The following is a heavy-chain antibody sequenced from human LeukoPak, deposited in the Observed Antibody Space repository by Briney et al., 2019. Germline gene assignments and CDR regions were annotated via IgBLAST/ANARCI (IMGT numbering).Heavy chain of an antibody. J-gene: IGHJ1*01. D-gene: IGHD3-9*01. Sequence: GASVKVSCKASGYTFSSYAINWVRQAPGQGLEWMGWINTDTENPTYAQDFTGRFVFSLDTSVSTAYLQISSLKAEDTAVYYCARDVTAIDPAEYFQHWGQGTLVTVSS. V-gene: IGHV7-4-1*02. CDR1: GYTFSSYA. CDR2: INTDTENP. CDR3: ARDVTAIDPAEYFQH.